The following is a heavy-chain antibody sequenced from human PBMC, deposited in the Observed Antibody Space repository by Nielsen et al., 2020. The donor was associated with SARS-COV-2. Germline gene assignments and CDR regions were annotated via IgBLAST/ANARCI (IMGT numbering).Heavy chain of an antibody. V-gene: IGHV4-30-4*01. CDR1: GGSISSGDYY. Sequence: SETLSLTCTVSGGSISSGDYYWSWIRQPPGKGLEWIGYIYYSGSTYYNPSLKSRVTISVDTSKNQFSLKLSSVTAADTAVYYCARVAWGKADPGFYYYYMDVWGKGTTVTVSS. D-gene: IGHD3-16*01. J-gene: IGHJ6*03. CDR3: ARVAWGKADPGFYYYYMDV. CDR2: IYYSGST.